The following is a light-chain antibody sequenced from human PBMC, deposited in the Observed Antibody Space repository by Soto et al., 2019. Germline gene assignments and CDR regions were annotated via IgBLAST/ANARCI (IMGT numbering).Light chain of an antibody. Sequence: SYELTQPPSVSVSPGQTASITCSGDKLGDKYACWYQQKPGQSPVLVIYQDNKRPSGIPVRFSGSNSGNTATLTISGTQAMDEADYYCQAWDSSTPVVFGGGTKLTVL. J-gene: IGLJ2*01. V-gene: IGLV3-1*01. CDR1: KLGDKY. CDR3: QAWDSSTPVV. CDR2: QDN.